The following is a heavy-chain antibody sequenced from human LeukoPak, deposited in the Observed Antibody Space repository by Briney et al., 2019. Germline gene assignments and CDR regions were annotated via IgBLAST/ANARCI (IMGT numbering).Heavy chain of an antibody. V-gene: IGHV1-69*01. D-gene: IGHD2-15*01. J-gene: IGHJ4*02. CDR2: IIPIFGTA. CDR1: GGTFSSYA. Sequence: GSSVKVSCKASGGTFSSYAISWVRQAPGQGLEWMGGIIPIFGTANYAQKFQGRVTITADESTSTVYMELSSLRSEDTAVYYCATSTVAATPFDYWGQGTLVTVSS. CDR3: ATSTVAATPFDY.